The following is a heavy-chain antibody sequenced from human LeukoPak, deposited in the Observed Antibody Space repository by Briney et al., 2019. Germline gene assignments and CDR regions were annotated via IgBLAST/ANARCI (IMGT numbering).Heavy chain of an antibody. CDR1: GDSVSSNSAA. D-gene: IGHD2-2*01. V-gene: IGHV6-1*01. J-gene: IGHJ5*02. Sequence: SQTLSLTCAISGDSVSSNSAAWNWIRQSPSRGLEWLGRTYYRSKWYNDYAVSVRGRITVNPDTSKNLFSLHLNSVTPEDTAVYYCARRLTQYDCFDPWGQGILVTVSS. CDR3: ARRLTQYDCFDP. CDR2: TYYRSKWYN.